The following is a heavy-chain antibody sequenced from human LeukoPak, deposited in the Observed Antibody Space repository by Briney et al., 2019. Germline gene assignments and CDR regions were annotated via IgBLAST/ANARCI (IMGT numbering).Heavy chain of an antibody. CDR2: ISHSGVT. D-gene: IGHD1-26*01. J-gene: IGHJ4*02. CDR1: GGSFSHSY. CDR3: ARGPDHAKVGY. Sequence: KPSETLSLTCAVYGGSFSHSYWNWVRQPPGKGMEWIGEISHSGVTDYNPSLESRVTMSVDTSKNHFFLKLTSMTAADTAVYYCARGPDHAKVGYWGQGALVTVSS. V-gene: IGHV4-34*01.